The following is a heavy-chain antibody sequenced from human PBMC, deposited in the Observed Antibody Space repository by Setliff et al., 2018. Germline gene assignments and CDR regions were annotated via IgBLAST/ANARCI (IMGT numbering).Heavy chain of an antibody. Sequence: SETLSLPCIVSGVSVSRHYWSWIRQPPGKTLEWIGYIYTGGSTTYNPSLKSRVTLSLDTSKNHLSLNLTSVTAADTAVYYCARDVWGAGTGWFDPWGLGILVTVSS. V-gene: IGHV4-4*08. CDR2: IYTGGST. D-gene: IGHD1-1*01. CDR3: ARDVWGAGTGWFDP. CDR1: GVSVSRHY. J-gene: IGHJ5*02.